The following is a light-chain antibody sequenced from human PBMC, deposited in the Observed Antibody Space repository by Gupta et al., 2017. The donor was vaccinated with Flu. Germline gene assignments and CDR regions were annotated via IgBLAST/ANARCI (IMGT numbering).Light chain of an antibody. Sequence: DIQMTQSRSSVSASLGDRVTITCRASEGSGSLAWYQQRAGKATKLLIYDASRLQSGVPSSFSGSGSRTYFTLTINSLQPEDFATYFCQQANSFPLTFGGGTKVEIK. CDR2: DAS. CDR1: EGSGS. V-gene: IGKV1-12*01. CDR3: QQANSFPLT. J-gene: IGKJ4*01.